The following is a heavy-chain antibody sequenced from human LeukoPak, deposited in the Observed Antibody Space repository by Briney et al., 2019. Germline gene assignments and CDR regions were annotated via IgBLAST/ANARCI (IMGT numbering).Heavy chain of an antibody. Sequence: GGSLRLSCAASGFTFSSYEMNWVRQAPGKGLEWVSYISSSGSTIHYADSVKGRFTISRDNAKNSLYLQMNSLRAEDTAVYYCARVLGFGELFFDYWGQGTLVTVSS. V-gene: IGHV3-48*03. D-gene: IGHD3-10*01. J-gene: IGHJ4*02. CDR1: GFTFSSYE. CDR3: ARVLGFGELFFDY. CDR2: ISSSGSTI.